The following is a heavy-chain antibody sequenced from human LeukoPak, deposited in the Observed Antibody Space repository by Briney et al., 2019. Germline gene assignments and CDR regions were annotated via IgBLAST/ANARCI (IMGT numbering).Heavy chain of an antibody. J-gene: IGHJ6*03. V-gene: IGHV4-59*01. D-gene: IGHD2-2*01. CDR1: GGSIRSYY. CDR2: IYYSGST. Sequence: SETLSLTCTVSGGSIRSYYWSWIRQPPGKGLEWIGYIYYSGSTNYNPSLKSRVTISVDTSKNQFSLKLSSVTAADTAVYYCARVVPADYYYYYYMDVWGKGTTVTVSS. CDR3: ARVVPADYYYYYYMDV.